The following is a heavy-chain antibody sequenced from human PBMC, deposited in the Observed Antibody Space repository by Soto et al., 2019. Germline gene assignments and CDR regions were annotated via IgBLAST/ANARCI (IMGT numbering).Heavy chain of an antibody. CDR3: ARRGYYYDSSGYHGDWFDP. Sequence: QVQLVQSGAEVKKPGASVKVSCKASGYTFTSYDINWVRQATGQGLEWMGWMNPNSGNTGYAQKFQGRVTMTRNTSISQAYMELGKLRSGDTAVYYCARRGYYYDSSGYHGDWFDPWGQGTLVTVSS. V-gene: IGHV1-8*01. CDR2: MNPNSGNT. D-gene: IGHD3-22*01. CDR1: GYTFTSYD. J-gene: IGHJ5*02.